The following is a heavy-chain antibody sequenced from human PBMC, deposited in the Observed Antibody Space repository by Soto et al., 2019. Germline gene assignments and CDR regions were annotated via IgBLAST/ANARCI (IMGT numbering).Heavy chain of an antibody. Sequence: PSETLSLTCIISGDSTSNYYWSRIRQSPGKGLEWIGYISYSGNTNYNPSLKSRVTISVDTSKDQLSLKVTSVTAADTAMYYCACLRGKRGSPIDYWGQGTQVTVSS. J-gene: IGHJ4*02. V-gene: IGHV4-59*01. CDR1: GDSTSNYY. D-gene: IGHD2-15*01. CDR2: ISYSGNT. CDR3: ACLRGKRGSPIDY.